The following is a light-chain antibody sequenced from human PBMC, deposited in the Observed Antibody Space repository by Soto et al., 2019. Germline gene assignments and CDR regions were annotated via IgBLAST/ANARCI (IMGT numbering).Light chain of an antibody. Sequence: QSALTQPASVSGSPGQSITISCTGTSSDVGTYNLVSWYQQHPGKAPKLMIYEVDKRPSGVSNRFSGSKSGNRASLTISGLQAEDEADYYCCSYASTITGVFGGGTKLTVL. CDR1: SSDVGTYNL. J-gene: IGLJ3*02. V-gene: IGLV2-23*02. CDR3: CSYASTITGV. CDR2: EVD.